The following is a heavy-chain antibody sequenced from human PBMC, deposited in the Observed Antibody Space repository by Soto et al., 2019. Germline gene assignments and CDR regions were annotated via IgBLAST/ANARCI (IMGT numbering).Heavy chain of an antibody. Sequence: SETLSLTCAVYEGSFGGYYWSWIRQPPGKGLEWIGSIFYSGITYHNPSLKSRVTISVDTSKNQFSLNLSSVTAADTAVYYCARPPTANLDAFDIWGLGTMVTVSS. CDR1: EGSFGGYY. D-gene: IGHD7-27*01. V-gene: IGHV4-34*12. J-gene: IGHJ3*02. CDR2: IFYSGIT. CDR3: ARPPTANLDAFDI.